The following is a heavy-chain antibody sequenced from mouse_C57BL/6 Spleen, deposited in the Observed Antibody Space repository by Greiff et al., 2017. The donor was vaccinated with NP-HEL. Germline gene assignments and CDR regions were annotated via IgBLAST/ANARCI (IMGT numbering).Heavy chain of an antibody. D-gene: IGHD2-5*01. J-gene: IGHJ1*03. V-gene: IGHV1-52*01. CDR2: IDPSDSET. CDR3: ARGGYSNYGYFDV. CDR1: GYTFTSYW. Sequence: QVQLQQSGAELVRPGSSVKLSCKASGYTFTSYWMHWVKQRPIQGLEWIGNIDPSDSETHYNQKFKDKATLTVDKSSSTAYMQLSSLTSEDSAVYYCARGGYSNYGYFDVWGTGTTVTVSS.